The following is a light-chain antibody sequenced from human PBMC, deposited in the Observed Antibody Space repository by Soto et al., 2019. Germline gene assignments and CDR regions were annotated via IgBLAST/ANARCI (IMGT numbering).Light chain of an antibody. CDR1: QSVSSGY. V-gene: IGKV3-20*01. CDR3: QQYGSSRT. J-gene: IGKJ1*01. CDR2: GAS. Sequence: EIVLTQSPGTLSLSPGERATLSCRASQSVSSGYLAWYQLKPGQAPRLLIHGASTRATGIPDRFSGSGSGTDFTLTISRLEPEDFAVYYRQQYGSSRTFGQGTKVEIK.